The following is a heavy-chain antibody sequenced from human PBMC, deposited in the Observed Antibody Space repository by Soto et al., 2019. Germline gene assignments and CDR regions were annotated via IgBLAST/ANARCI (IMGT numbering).Heavy chain of an antibody. CDR3: ARGTWALRFDP. D-gene: IGHD1-26*01. V-gene: IGHV4-34*01. J-gene: IGHJ5*02. CDR2: INHSGSS. CDR1: GGSFSGYY. Sequence: QVQLQQWGAGLSKPSETLSLTCAVYGGSFSGYYWSWVRQPPGKGLEWIGEINHSGSSNYNPSLKTXXSXSAXTSKNQFSLKLSSVTAADTAVYYCARGTWALRFDPWGQGTLVTVSS.